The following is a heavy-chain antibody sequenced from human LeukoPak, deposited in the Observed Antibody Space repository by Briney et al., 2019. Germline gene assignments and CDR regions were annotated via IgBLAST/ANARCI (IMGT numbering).Heavy chain of an antibody. V-gene: IGHV1-18*01. D-gene: IGHD3-10*01. J-gene: IGHJ4*02. CDR1: GYTFTSYG. Sequence: ASVKVSCKASGYTFTSYGISWVRQAPGQGLEWMGWISAYNGNTNYAQKLQGRVTMTTDTSTSTAYMELRSLRSDDTAVYYCARVPVLLWFGEPLYWGQGTLVTVSP. CDR3: ARVPVLLWFGEPLY. CDR2: ISAYNGNT.